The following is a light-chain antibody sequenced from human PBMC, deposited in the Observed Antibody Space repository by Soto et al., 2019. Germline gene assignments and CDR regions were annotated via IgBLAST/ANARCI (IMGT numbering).Light chain of an antibody. CDR2: GSY. V-gene: IGKV3-20*01. CDR1: QSVSNKY. Sequence: EVVLTQSPGTLSLSPGERATLSCRASQSVSNKYLAWYQQKPGQAPRLLIFGSYGRATGIPDRFSGSGSGTDFTLTISRLEPEDFAVYYCQQYGSSPPYTFGQGTKLEIK. CDR3: QQYGSSPPYT. J-gene: IGKJ2*01.